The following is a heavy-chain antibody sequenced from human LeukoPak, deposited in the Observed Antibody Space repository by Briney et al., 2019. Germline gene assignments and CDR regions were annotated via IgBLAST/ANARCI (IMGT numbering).Heavy chain of an antibody. Sequence: SETLSLTCAVSGGSISSGGYSWSWIRQPPGKGLEWIGYIYHSGSTYYNPSLKSRVTISVDRSKNQFSLKLSSVTAADTAVYYCARGRANHYYYGMDVWGKGTTVTVSS. CDR2: IYHSGST. V-gene: IGHV4-30-2*01. J-gene: IGHJ6*04. CDR3: ARGRANHYYYGMDV. CDR1: GGSISSGGYS. D-gene: IGHD1-26*01.